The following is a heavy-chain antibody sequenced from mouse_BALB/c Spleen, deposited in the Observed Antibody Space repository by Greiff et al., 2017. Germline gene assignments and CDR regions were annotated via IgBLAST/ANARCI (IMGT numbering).Heavy chain of an antibody. CDR3: ARDEEVRRSFAY. Sequence: EVKLVESGGGLVKPGGSLKLSCAASGFTFSSYAMSWVRQTPEKRLEWVASISSGGSTYYPDSVKGRFTISRDNARNILYLQMSSLRSEDTAMYYCARDEEVRRSFAYWGQGTLVTVSA. J-gene: IGHJ3*01. D-gene: IGHD2-14*01. CDR2: ISSGGST. V-gene: IGHV5-6-5*01. CDR1: GFTFSSYA.